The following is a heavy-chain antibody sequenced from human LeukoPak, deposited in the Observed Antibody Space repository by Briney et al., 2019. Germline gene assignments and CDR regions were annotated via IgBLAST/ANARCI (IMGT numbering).Heavy chain of an antibody. J-gene: IGHJ3*02. CDR3: ARSDDYYDSSGGSGAFDI. D-gene: IGHD3-22*01. Sequence: WVRQPPGKGLEWIGEIYHSGSTNYNPSLKSRVTISVDKSKNQFSLKLSSVTAADTAVYYCARSDDYYDSSGGSGAFDIWGQGTMVTVSS. CDR2: IYHSGST. V-gene: IGHV4-4*02.